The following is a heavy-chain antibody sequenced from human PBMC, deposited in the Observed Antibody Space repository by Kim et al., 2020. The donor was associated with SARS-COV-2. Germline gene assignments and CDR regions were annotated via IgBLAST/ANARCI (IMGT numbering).Heavy chain of an antibody. D-gene: IGHD2-2*01. CDR3: VKDLSGQLLLFDY. CDR1: GFTFSSYA. J-gene: IGHJ4*02. CDR2: ISSNGGST. Sequence: GGSLRLSCSASGFTFSSYAMHWVRQAPGKGLEYVSAISSNGGSTYYADSVKGRFTISRDNSKNTLYLQMSSLRAEDTAVYYCVKDLSGQLLLFDYWGQGTLVTVSS. V-gene: IGHV3-64D*09.